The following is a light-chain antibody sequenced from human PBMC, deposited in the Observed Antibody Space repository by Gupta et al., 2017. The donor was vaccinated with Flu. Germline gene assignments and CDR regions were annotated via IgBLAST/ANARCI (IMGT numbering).Light chain of an antibody. CDR3: CSYASSLLV. V-gene: IGLV2-11*01. Sequence: QSALTQPRPVSGSPGQSVTISCTGTSSDVGGYNHVCWYQQSPGTAPILMFYDVNKRPSGVPDLFSGTKSGTTAFLIISGLQAEEDAYYYCCSYASSLLVFGGGTKLTVL. J-gene: IGLJ3*02. CDR2: DVN. CDR1: SSDVGGYNH.